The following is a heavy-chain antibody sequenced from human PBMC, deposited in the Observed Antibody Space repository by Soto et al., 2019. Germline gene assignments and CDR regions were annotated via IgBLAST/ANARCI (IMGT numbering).Heavy chain of an antibody. D-gene: IGHD4-17*01. Sequence: TLSLTCAVYGGSFSGYYWSWIRQPPGKGLEWIGEINHSGSTNYNPSLKSRVTISVDTSKNQFSLKLSSVTAADTAVYYCAKMTTVTTRGAFDIWGQGTMVTVSS. CDR3: AKMTTVTTRGAFDI. J-gene: IGHJ3*02. CDR1: GGSFSGYY. V-gene: IGHV4-34*01. CDR2: INHSGST.